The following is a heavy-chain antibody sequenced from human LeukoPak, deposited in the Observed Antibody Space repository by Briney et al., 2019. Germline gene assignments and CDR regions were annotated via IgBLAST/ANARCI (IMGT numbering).Heavy chain of an antibody. CDR2: IRYDGSNK. J-gene: IGHJ6*03. V-gene: IGHV3-30*02. CDR3: ARDAVTTSIHCYYYYMDV. CDR1: GFTFSSYG. Sequence: GGSLRLSCAASGFTFSSYGMHWVRQAPGKGLEWVAFIRYDGSNKYYADSVKGRFTISRDNAKNSLYLQMNSLRAEDTAVYYCARDAVTTSIHCYYYYMDVWGKGTTVTVSS. D-gene: IGHD4-11*01.